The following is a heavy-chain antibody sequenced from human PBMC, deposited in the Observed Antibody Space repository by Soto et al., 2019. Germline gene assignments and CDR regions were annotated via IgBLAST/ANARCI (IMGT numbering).Heavy chain of an antibody. CDR2: ISSNGGST. Sequence: GSLRLSCSASGFTFSSYAMHWVRQAPGKGLEYVSAISSNGGSTYYADSVKGRFTISRDNSKNTLYLQMSSLRAEDTTVYYCVRGPYSDSTHYLAYWGQGTLVTVSS. V-gene: IGHV3-64D*06. CDR3: VRGPYSDSTHYLAY. D-gene: IGHD3-16*01. J-gene: IGHJ4*02. CDR1: GFTFSSYA.